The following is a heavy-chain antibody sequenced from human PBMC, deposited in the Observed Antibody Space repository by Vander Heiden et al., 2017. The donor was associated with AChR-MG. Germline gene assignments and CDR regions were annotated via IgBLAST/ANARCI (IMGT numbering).Heavy chain of an antibody. J-gene: IGHJ4*02. Sequence: QLPLQESGPGLVKPSATLSLTCTVSVGPISSRSYYWGWIRQPPGKGLEWIGSVYYSGSTYHNPSLQSRVTLSVDTSKSQFSLKLSSVTAADTAVYYCVRHDYGGNAVDWTIDYWGQGTLVTVSS. D-gene: IGHD4-17*01. V-gene: IGHV4-39*01. CDR2: VYYSGST. CDR3: VRHDYGGNAVDWTIDY. CDR1: VGPISSRSYY.